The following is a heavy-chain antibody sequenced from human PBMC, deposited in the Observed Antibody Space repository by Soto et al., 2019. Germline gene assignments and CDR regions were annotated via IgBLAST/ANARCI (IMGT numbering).Heavy chain of an antibody. Sequence: VGSLRLSCAASGFTFSSYAMSWVRQAPGKGLEWVSAISGSGGSTYYADSVKGRFTISRDNSKNTLYLQMNSLRAEDTAVYYCAKDPHRADFWSGFDYWGQGTLVTVSS. V-gene: IGHV3-23*01. J-gene: IGHJ4*02. D-gene: IGHD3-3*01. CDR2: ISGSGGST. CDR1: GFTFSSYA. CDR3: AKDPHRADFWSGFDY.